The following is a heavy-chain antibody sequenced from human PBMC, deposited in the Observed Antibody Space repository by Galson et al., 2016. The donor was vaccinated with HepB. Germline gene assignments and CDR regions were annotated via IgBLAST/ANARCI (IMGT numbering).Heavy chain of an antibody. J-gene: IGHJ3*02. D-gene: IGHD6-13*01. V-gene: IGHV3-66*01. CDR3: ASCMGWYGMCAFEI. CDR1: GFTVSGSY. Sequence: LRLSCAVSGFTVSGSYMSWVRQAPGKGLEWVSVIYSDETTKYADSVKGRFIISRDNSKNTLYLQMNSLRAEDTAVYYCASCMGWYGMCAFEIWGQGTMVTVSS. CDR2: IYSDETT.